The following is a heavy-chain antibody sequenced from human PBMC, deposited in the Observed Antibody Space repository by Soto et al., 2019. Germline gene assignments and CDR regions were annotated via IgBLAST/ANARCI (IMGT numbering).Heavy chain of an antibody. J-gene: IGHJ5*02. V-gene: IGHV3-48*02. Sequence: PGGSLRLSCTASGFTFSSYSMNWVRQAPGKGLEWVSYISSSSSTIYYADSVKGRFTISRDNAKNSLYLQMNSLRDEDTAVYYCASSIAARLRFDPWGQGTLVTVSS. CDR3: ASSIAARLRFDP. D-gene: IGHD6-6*01. CDR1: GFTFSSYS. CDR2: ISSSSSTI.